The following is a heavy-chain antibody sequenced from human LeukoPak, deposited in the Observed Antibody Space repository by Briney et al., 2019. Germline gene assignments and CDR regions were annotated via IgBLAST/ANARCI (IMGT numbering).Heavy chain of an antibody. D-gene: IGHD4-17*01. CDR2: ISWNSGSI. V-gene: IGHV3-9*01. CDR3: AKVTYGDYYFDY. J-gene: IGHJ4*02. Sequence: PGRSLRLSCAASGFTFDDYAMHWVRHAPGKGLEWVSGISWNSGSIGYADSVKGRFTISRDNAKNSLYLQMNSLRAEDTALYYCAKVTYGDYYFDYWGQGTLVTVSS. CDR1: GFTFDDYA.